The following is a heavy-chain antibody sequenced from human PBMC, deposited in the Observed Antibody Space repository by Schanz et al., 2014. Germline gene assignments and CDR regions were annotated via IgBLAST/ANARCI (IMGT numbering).Heavy chain of an antibody. CDR1: GFTFSSYW. CDR2: INSDGSTT. CDR3: AKRFHCSGSHPFDY. D-gene: IGHD3-10*02. V-gene: IGHV3-74*02. Sequence: VQLVESGGGVVQPGRSLRLSCAASGFTFSSYWMHWVRQAPGKGLVWVSRINSDGSTTFYADSVKGRFTISRDNAKNTVYLQMNSLRDDDTAVYYCAKRFHCSGSHPFDYWGQGTLVTVSS. J-gene: IGHJ4*02.